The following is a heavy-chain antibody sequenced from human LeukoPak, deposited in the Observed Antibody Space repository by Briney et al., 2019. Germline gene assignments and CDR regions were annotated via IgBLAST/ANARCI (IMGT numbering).Heavy chain of an antibody. D-gene: IGHD3-3*01. V-gene: IGHV3-21*01. CDR2: ISSSSSYI. CDR3: ARGVPYDSWSGPHYSDY. Sequence: PGGSLRLSCAASGFTFSSYSMNWVRQAPGKGLEWVSSISSSSSYIYYADSVKGRFTISRDSAKNSLYLQMNSLRAEDTAVYYCARGVPYDSWSGPHYSDYWGQGTLVTVSS. CDR1: GFTFSSYS. J-gene: IGHJ4*02.